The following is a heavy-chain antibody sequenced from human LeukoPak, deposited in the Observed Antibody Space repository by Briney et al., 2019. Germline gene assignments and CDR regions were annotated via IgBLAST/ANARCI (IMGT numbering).Heavy chain of an antibody. V-gene: IGHV3-15*01. CDR2: IKRKSDGGTP. CDR1: GFTVSSNY. CDR3: ATDLGGYYSGSGTYWGSLDY. Sequence: GGSLRLSCAASGFTVSSNYMSWVRQAPGKGLEWVGRIKRKSDGGTPDSAAPVKGRFTISRDDSKDTLYLQMNSLKTEDTAVYYCATDLGGYYSGSGTYWGSLDYWGQGTVVTVSS. D-gene: IGHD3-10*01. J-gene: IGHJ4*02.